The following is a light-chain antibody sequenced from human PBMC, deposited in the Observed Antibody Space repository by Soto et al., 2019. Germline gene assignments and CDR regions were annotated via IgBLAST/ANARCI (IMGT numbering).Light chain of an antibody. J-gene: IGLJ1*01. CDR3: SSYTSSSLYV. CDR2: DVS. Sequence: QSALTQPASVSGSPGQSITFSCTGTSSDVGRYNYVSWYQQHPGKAPKLMIYDVSNRPSGVSNRFSGSKSGNTASLTISGLQAEDEADYYCSSYTSSSLYVFGTGTKLTVL. V-gene: IGLV2-14*01. CDR1: SSDVGRYNY.